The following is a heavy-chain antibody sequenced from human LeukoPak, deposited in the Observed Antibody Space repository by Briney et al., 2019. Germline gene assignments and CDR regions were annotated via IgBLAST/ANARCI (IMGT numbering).Heavy chain of an antibody. CDR2: IYSGGST. Sequence: GGSLRLSCAASGFTVSSNYMSWVRQAPGKGLEWVSVIYSGGSTYYADSVKGRFTISGDNSKNTLYLQMNSLRAEDTAVYYCAREGYYYYYGMDVWGQGTTVTVSS. V-gene: IGHV3-53*01. CDR3: AREGYYYYYGMDV. CDR1: GFTVSSNY. J-gene: IGHJ6*02.